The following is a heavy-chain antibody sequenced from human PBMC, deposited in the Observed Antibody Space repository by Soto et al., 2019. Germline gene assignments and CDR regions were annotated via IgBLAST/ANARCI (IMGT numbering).Heavy chain of an antibody. CDR1: GYTFSNYG. V-gene: IGHV1-18*01. Sequence: QVQLVQSGGEVKMPGASVKVSCKTSGYTFSNYGLTWGRQAPGQALEWLGWISLYSDGTNYAQKFQGRVSMTTDTSTTTDYMELRSLRSDDTAVYYCARVVPGAEAWFGPWGQGTLVTVSS. CDR2: ISLYSDGT. D-gene: IGHD2-2*01. CDR3: ARVVPGAEAWFGP. J-gene: IGHJ5*02.